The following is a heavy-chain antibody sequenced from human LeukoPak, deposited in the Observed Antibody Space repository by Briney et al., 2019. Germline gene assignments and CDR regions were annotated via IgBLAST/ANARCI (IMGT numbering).Heavy chain of an antibody. D-gene: IGHD6-19*01. Sequence: SETLSLTCTVSGASLNSFFWTWVRQPPGKGLEWIGTLFDSGKTNYNPSLKSRVTISLDKVNNQFSLRLTSLTAADTAVYFCARGSWYFDLWGRGALVTVSS. J-gene: IGHJ2*01. CDR2: LFDSGKT. CDR3: ARGSWYFDL. CDR1: GASLNSFF. V-gene: IGHV4-59*01.